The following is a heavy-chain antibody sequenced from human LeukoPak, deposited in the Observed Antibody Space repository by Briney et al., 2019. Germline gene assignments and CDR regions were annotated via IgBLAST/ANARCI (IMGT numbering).Heavy chain of an antibody. CDR2: INNSGST. D-gene: IGHD3-10*01. Sequence: SETLSLTCAVYGGSFSGYYWSWIRQPPGKGLEWIGEINNSGSTNYNPSLKSRVTISVDTSKSQFSLKLSSVTAADTAVYYCARRPRYYGSGSYYSIASSRGSNFDYWGQGTLVTVSS. J-gene: IGHJ4*02. CDR3: ARRPRYYGSGSYYSIASSRGSNFDY. V-gene: IGHV4-34*01. CDR1: GGSFSGYY.